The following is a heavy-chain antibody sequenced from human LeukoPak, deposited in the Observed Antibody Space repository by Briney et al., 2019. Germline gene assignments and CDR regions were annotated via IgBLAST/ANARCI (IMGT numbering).Heavy chain of an antibody. V-gene: IGHV1-46*01. CDR2: INPSGGST. Sequence: ASVKVSCKASGYTFTSYYMHWVRQAPGQGLEWMGIINPSGGSTSYAQKFQGRVTMTRDTSTSTVYMELSSLRSEDTAVYYCARDSADIVVVPASRDPYYYGMDVWGQGTTVTVSS. D-gene: IGHD2-2*01. CDR1: GYTFTSYY. J-gene: IGHJ6*02. CDR3: ARDSADIVVVPASRDPYYYGMDV.